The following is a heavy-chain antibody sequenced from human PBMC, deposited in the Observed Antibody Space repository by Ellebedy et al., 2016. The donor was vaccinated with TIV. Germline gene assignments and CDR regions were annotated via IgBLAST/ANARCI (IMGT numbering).Heavy chain of an antibody. CDR2: IEPEYGET. V-gene: IGHV1-24*01. CDR3: TRARGGCSGDGSYSDFDF. D-gene: IGHD2-15*01. Sequence: AASVTVSCKFSGYTLTELPIHWVRKAPGKGREWMGGIEPEYGETIYAQKVQGRVTMTEDTSTDTAYMELSSLRSEDTAVYHCTRARGGCSGDGSYSDFDFWGQGTLVTVSS. J-gene: IGHJ4*02. CDR1: GYTLTELP.